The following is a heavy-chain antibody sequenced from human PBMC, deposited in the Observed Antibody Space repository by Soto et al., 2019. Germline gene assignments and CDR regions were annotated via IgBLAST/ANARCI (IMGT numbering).Heavy chain of an antibody. J-gene: IGHJ6*04. CDR2: IYYSGST. V-gene: IGHV4-31*03. CDR1: GGSISSGGYY. D-gene: IGHD3-10*01. CDR3: ARGITMVRGVIHYYYYGMDV. Sequence: PSETLSLTCTVSGGSISSGGYYWSWIRQHPGKGLEWIGYIYYSGSTYYNPSLKSRVTISVDTSKNQFPLKLSSVTAADTAVYYCARGITMVRGVIHYYYYGMDVWGKGTTSTGSS.